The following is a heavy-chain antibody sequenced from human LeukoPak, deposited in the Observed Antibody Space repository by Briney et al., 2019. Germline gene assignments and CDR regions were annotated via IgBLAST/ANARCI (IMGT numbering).Heavy chain of an antibody. J-gene: IGHJ4*02. Sequence: PGGSLRLSCAASGFTFSSYSMNWVRQAPGKGLEWVSVLYASGITKYADSVRGRFTISRDTSDNTLHLQMNGLGAEDSAVYYCAAKGNGYTGIYLFAHWGQGTLVTVS. CDR3: AAKGNGYTGIYLFAH. CDR1: GFTFSSYS. V-gene: IGHV3-66*01. D-gene: IGHD1-26*01. CDR2: LYASGIT.